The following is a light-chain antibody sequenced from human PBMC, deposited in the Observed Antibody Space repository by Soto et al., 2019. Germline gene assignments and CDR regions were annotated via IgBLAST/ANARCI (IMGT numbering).Light chain of an antibody. Sequence: EIVLTQSPGTLSLSPGERATLSCRASQSLSSSFLAWYQQKPGQAPRLLIYDTSIRATGIPDRFSGSGSGTDFTLTISRLEPEDFAVYYCHQYGTSPRTFGQGTKLEIK. CDR2: DTS. V-gene: IGKV3-20*01. J-gene: IGKJ2*01. CDR3: HQYGTSPRT. CDR1: QSLSSSF.